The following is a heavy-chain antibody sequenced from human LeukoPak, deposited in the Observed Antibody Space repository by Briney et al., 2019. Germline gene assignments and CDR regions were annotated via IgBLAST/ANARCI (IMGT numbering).Heavy chain of an antibody. CDR2: ISGSGGST. J-gene: IGHJ6*02. Sequence: GGSLRLSCAASGFTCSSYAMSWVRQAPGKGLEWVSAISGSGGSTYYADSVKGRFTISRDNSKNTLYLQMNSLRAEDTAVYYCAKELVLTGYYYYGMDVWGQGTTVTVSS. D-gene: IGHD6-6*01. CDR3: AKELVLTGYYYYGMDV. CDR1: GFTCSSYA. V-gene: IGHV3-23*01.